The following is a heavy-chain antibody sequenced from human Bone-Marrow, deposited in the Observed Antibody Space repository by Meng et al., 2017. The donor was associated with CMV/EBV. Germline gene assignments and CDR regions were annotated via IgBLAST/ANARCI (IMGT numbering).Heavy chain of an antibody. V-gene: IGHV5-51*01. CDR3: ARGYYDFWSGYYWFDP. J-gene: IGHJ5*02. CDR1: GYSFTSYW. Sequence: GESLKISCKGSGYSFTSYWIGWVRQMPGKGLEWMGIIYPGDSDTRYSPSFQGQVTISAAKSISTAYLQWSSLKASDTAMYYCARGYYDFWSGYYWFDPWGQGTLVTVSS. D-gene: IGHD3-3*01. CDR2: IYPGDSDT.